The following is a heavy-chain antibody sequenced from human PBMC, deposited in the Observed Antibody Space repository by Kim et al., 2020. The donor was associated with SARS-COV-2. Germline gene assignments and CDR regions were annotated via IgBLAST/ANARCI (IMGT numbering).Heavy chain of an antibody. D-gene: IGHD3-16*02. CDR1: GFTFSDYY. Sequence: GGSLRLSCAASGFTFSDYYMSWIRQAPGKGLEWVPYISSSSYTNYADSVKGRFTISRDNAKNNLYLQMNSLRADDTAATYCVRDGYDYVWGSSRGYYYY. CDR2: ISSSSYT. V-gene: IGHV3-11*05. CDR3: VRDGYDYVWGSSRGYYYY. J-gene: IGHJ6*01.